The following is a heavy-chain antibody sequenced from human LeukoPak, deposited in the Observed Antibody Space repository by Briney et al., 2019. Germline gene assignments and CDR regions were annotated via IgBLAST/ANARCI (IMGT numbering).Heavy chain of an antibody. V-gene: IGHV3-53*01. CDR2: IYSGGGT. Sequence: PGGSLRLSCAVSGFTVTTNYMNWVRQAPGKGLEWVSVIYSGGGTNYADSVKGRFSMSRDYSKNTLYLQMNSLRAEDTAVYYCARDDGIGGPFDYWGQGTLVTVSS. D-gene: IGHD4-23*01. CDR1: GFTVTTNY. J-gene: IGHJ4*02. CDR3: ARDDGIGGPFDY.